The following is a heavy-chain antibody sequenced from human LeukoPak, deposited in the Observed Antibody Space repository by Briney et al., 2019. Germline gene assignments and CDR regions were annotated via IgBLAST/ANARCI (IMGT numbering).Heavy chain of an antibody. CDR2: IIPIFGTA. CDR1: GGTFSSYA. J-gene: IGHJ4*02. V-gene: IGHV1-69*13. D-gene: IGHD4-23*01. Sequence: ASVKVSCKASGGTFSSYAISWVRQAPGQGLEWMGGIIPIFGTANYAQKFQGRVTITADESTSTAYMELSSLRSEDTAVYYCARWGDGGNFPAPRHPKYYFDYWGQGTLVTVSS. CDR3: ARWGDGGNFPAPRHPKYYFDY.